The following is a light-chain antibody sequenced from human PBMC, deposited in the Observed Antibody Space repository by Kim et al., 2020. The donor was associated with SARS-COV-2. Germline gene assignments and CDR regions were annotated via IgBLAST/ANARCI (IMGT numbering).Light chain of an antibody. V-gene: IGLV3-21*03. CDR1: NIGSKS. CDR3: QVWDSSSDPYV. CDR2: DDS. J-gene: IGLJ1*01. Sequence: APGKMARITCGGNNIGSKSVHWYQQKPGQAPVLVIYDDSDRPSGIPERFSGSNSGNTATLTISRVEAGDEADYYCQVWDSSSDPYVFGTGTKVTVL.